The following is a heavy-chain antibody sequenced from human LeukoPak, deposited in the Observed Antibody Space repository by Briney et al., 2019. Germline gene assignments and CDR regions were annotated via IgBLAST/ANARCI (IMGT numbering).Heavy chain of an antibody. Sequence: GGSLRLSCAASVFTFSTYAMSWVRQAPGKGLGWVSTLSGSGGTTYYANSVKGRFTISRDNSKNTLYLQMNSLRAEDTAIYYCARGGGYGMDVWGQGTTVTVSS. CDR1: VFTFSTYA. V-gene: IGHV3-23*01. J-gene: IGHJ6*02. CDR3: ARGGGYGMDV. D-gene: IGHD3-16*01. CDR2: LSGSGGTT.